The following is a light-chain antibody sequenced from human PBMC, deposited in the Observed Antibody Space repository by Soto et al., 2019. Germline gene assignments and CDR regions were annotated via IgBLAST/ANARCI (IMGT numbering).Light chain of an antibody. CDR3: QQYNSYSWP. J-gene: IGKJ1*01. Sequence: DIQMTQSPSFLSASVGDKVTITCRATESVSKWLAWYQEKPGNPPRPLIYDASTLESGVPSRFSGSGSGTEFTLTISSLQADDFAIYYCQQYNSYSWPFGQGTNV. CDR2: DAS. V-gene: IGKV1-5*01. CDR1: ESVSKW.